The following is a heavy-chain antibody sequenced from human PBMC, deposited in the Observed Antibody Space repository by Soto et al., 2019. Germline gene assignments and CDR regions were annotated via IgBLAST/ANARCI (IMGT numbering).Heavy chain of an antibody. CDR3: ARGRPGGPFDY. CDR1: GFTFSDYY. Sequence: LRLSCAASGFTFSDYYMSWIRQAPGKGLEWVSYISSSSSYTNYADSVKGRFTISRDNAKNSLYLQMNSLRAEDTAVYYCARGRPGGPFDYWGRGTLVTVSS. J-gene: IGHJ4*02. CDR2: ISSSSSYT. V-gene: IGHV3-11*06. D-gene: IGHD1-1*01.